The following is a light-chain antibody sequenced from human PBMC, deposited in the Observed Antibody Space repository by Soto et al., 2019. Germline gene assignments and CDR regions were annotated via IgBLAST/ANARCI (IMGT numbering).Light chain of an antibody. J-gene: IGKJ1*01. V-gene: IGKV1-17*03. CDR3: LQSNSYPWT. CDR1: QGIRTY. CDR2: SAS. Sequence: DIQMTQSPSAMSASVGDRVTITCRARQGIRTYLAWFQQKPGKVPKRLIFSASSVQSGVPSRFSGSGSGTEFTLTISSLQPEDVATSYCLQSNSYPWTFGQGTKVQI.